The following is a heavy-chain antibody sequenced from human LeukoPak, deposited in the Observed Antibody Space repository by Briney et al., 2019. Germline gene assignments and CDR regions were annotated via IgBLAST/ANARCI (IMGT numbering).Heavy chain of an antibody. CDR2: IYYSGST. V-gene: IGHV4-30-4*02. J-gene: IGHJ5*02. D-gene: IGHD3-10*01. Sequence: SETLSLTCTVSGGSVSSTAYYWSWIRQHPGKGLEWIGYIYYSGSTYYNPSLKSRVTMSVDTSKNQFSLKLSSVTAADTAVYYCARGLWVRGVIGWFDPWGQGTLVTVSS. CDR3: ARGLWVRGVIGWFDP. CDR1: GGSVSSTAYY.